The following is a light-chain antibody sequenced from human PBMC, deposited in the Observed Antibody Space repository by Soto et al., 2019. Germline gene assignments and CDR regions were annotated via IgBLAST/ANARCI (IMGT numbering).Light chain of an antibody. CDR1: SSNIGTGYD. CDR3: QSYDSILSSYV. J-gene: IGLJ1*01. V-gene: IGLV1-40*01. CDR2: SNA. Sequence: QSVLTQPPSVSGAPGQRVTISCTGGSSNIGTGYDVHWYQQLPGTAPKLLIYSNANRPSGVPDRFSGSKSGTSASLAITGLQAEDEADYYCQSYDSILSSYVFGTGTKLTVL.